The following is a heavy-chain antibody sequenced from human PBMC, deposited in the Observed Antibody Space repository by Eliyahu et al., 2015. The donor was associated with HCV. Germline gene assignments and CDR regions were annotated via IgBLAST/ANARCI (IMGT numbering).Heavy chain of an antibody. V-gene: IGHV1-46*01. CDR1: GSTFGGYY. Sequence: QVQLVQSGAEVKKPGASVKVSCKASGSTFGGYYVHWMRQAPGQGLEWMGIINPGGGDTRYAPKFQGRVTLTRDTSTGTVYMELTSLRFEDTALYYCAREGDGITLAFWGQGTLVTVFS. D-gene: IGHD3-10*01. CDR3: AREGDGITLAF. J-gene: IGHJ4*02. CDR2: INPGGGDT.